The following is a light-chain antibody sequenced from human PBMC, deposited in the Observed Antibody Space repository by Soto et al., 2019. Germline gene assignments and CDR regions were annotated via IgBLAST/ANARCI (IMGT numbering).Light chain of an antibody. CDR2: EVN. J-gene: IGLJ2*01. CDR1: SSDVGGHKF. CDR3: NSYTSSSARV. V-gene: IGLV2-14*01. Sequence: QSVLTQPASVSGSPGQSITMSCTGTSSDVGGHKFVSWYQHHPGKAPKLLIYEVNNRPSGVSDRFSGSKSGNTASLTISGLQAEDEADYYCNSYTSSSARVFGGGTKVTVL.